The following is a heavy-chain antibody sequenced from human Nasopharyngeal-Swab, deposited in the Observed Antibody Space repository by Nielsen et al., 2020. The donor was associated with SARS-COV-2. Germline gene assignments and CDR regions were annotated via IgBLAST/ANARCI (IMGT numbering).Heavy chain of an antibody. D-gene: IGHD6-19*01. CDR3: ARDPMLYGAVAGTGWFDP. V-gene: IGHV1-46*01. CDR1: GYTFTSYY. Sequence: ASVKVSCKASGYTFTSYYMHWVRQAPGQGLEWMGIINPSGGSTSYAQKFQGRVTMTRDTSTSTVYMELSSLRSEDTAVYYCARDPMLYGAVAGTGWFDPWGQGTLVTVSS. CDR2: INPSGGST. J-gene: IGHJ5*02.